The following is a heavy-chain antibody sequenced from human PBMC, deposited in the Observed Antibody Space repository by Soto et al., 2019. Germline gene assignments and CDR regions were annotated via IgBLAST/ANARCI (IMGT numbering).Heavy chain of an antibody. D-gene: IGHD6-19*01. CDR3: AKGQWPDDP. J-gene: IGHJ5*02. CDR2: IKKDGGET. Sequence: EVQLVESGGGLVQPGGSLRLSCEASGFTFTNHWMTWVRQAPGKGLEWVANIKKDGGETYYVESVKGRFTISKDNAKNSLVVQMNSLRGEDTAVYYWAKGQWPDDPWGQGTLVTVSS. V-gene: IGHV3-7*01. CDR1: GFTFTNHW.